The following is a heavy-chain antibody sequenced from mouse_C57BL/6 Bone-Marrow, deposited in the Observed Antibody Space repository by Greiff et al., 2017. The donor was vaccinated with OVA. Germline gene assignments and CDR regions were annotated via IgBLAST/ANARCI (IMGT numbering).Heavy chain of an antibody. V-gene: IGHV1-81*01. Sequence: QVQLQQSGAELARPGASVKLSCKASGYTFTSYGISWVKQRTGQGLEWIGEIYPRSGNTYYNEKFKGKATLTADKSSSTAYMELRSLTSEDSAVYFCARSRIYYDYLYYFDYWGQGTTRTGSS. CDR1: GYTFTSYG. D-gene: IGHD2-4*01. CDR2: IYPRSGNT. CDR3: ARSRIYYDYLYYFDY. J-gene: IGHJ2*01.